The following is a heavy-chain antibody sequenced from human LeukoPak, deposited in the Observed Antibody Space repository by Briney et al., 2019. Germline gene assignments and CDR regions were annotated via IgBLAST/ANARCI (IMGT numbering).Heavy chain of an antibody. J-gene: IGHJ3*02. CDR1: GFTFSNAW. V-gene: IGHV3-15*07. D-gene: IGHD5-12*01. Sequence: KTGGSLRLSCAASGFTFSNAWMNWVRQAPGKGLEWVGRINSKTDGGTTDYAAPVKGRFTISRDDSKNTLYLQMNSLKTEDTAVYYCTTGGSVIVAGTRAFDIWGQGTMVTVSS. CDR2: INSKTDGGTT. CDR3: TTGGSVIVAGTRAFDI.